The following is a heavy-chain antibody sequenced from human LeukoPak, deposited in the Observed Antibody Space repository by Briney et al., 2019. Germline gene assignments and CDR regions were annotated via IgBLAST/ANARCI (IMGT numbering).Heavy chain of an antibody. J-gene: IGHJ5*02. V-gene: IGHV4-39*01. CDR2: TYYSGST. Sequence: SETLSLTCTVSGGSISSSSYYWGWIRQPPGKGLEWIGSTYYSGSTYYNPSLKSRVTISVDTSKNQFSLKLSSVTAADTAVYYCARYITMVRGVIHNWFDPWGQGTLVTVSS. D-gene: IGHD3-10*01. CDR1: GGSISSSSYY. CDR3: ARYITMVRGVIHNWFDP.